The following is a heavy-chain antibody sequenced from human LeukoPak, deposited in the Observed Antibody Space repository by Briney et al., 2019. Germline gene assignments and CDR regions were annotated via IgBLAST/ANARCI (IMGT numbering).Heavy chain of an antibody. J-gene: IGHJ6*03. CDR2: TYYRSKWYS. D-gene: IGHD1-26*01. Sequence: SQTLSLTCAISGDSVSSNSATWNWIRQSPSRGLEWLGRTYYRSKWYSDYAVSVKSRITINPDTSKNQFSLQLNSVTPEDTAVYYCARIVGRGADYYYYYMDVWGKGTTVTVSS. CDR3: ARIVGRGADYYYYYMDV. V-gene: IGHV6-1*01. CDR1: GDSVSSNSAT.